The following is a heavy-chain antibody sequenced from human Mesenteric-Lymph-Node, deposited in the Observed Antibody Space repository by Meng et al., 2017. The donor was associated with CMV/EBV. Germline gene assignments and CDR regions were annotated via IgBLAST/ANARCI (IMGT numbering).Heavy chain of an antibody. CDR3: ARDDKISGTTGDY. V-gene: IGHV1-2*02. J-gene: IGHJ4*02. CDR2: INPYNGGT. CDR1: GFTFTGSY. D-gene: IGHD1-7*01. Sequence: ASVKVSCKTSGFTFTGSYMHWVRQAPGQGLEWMGWINPYNGGTHYAQKFQGRVAMTRDTSVSTAHMEFYGLTSDDTAVYYCARDDKISGTTGDYWGQGTLVTVSS.